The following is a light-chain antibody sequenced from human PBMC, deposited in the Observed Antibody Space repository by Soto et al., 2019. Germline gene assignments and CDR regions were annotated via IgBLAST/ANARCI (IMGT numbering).Light chain of an antibody. CDR2: DAS. V-gene: IGKV3-11*01. Sequence: EIVLTQSPATMSLSPGDRATLSCRASQSVTTFLAWYQQKPGQAPRLLIYDASDRAPGIPARFSGSGSATDFTLTINNLEPEDFAFYYCQQRSNWPPSITFGQGTRLEIK. CDR1: QSVTTF. J-gene: IGKJ5*01. CDR3: QQRSNWPPSIT.